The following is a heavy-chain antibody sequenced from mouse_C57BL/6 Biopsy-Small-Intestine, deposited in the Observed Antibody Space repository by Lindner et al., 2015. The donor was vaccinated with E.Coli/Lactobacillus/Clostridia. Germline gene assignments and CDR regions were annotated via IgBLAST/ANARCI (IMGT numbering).Heavy chain of an antibody. CDR2: ISGGSSTI. V-gene: IGHV5-17*01. CDR1: GFTFSDYG. D-gene: IGHD2-3*01. Sequence: VQLQESGGGLVKPGGSPKLSCAASGFTFSDYGMHWVRQAPEKGLEWVAYISGGSSTIYYADTVKGRFTISRDNAKNTLFLQMTSLRSEDTAMYHCARRALDGYYFDYWGQGTALTVSS. CDR3: ARRALDGYYFDY. J-gene: IGHJ2*01.